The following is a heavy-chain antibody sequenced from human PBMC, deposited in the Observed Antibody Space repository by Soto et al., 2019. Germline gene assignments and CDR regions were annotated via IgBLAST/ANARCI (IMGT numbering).Heavy chain of an antibody. Sequence: SETLSLTCAVYGGSFSGYYWSWIRQPPGKGLEWIGEINHSGSTNYNPSLKSRVTISVDTSKNQFSLKLSSVTAADTAVYYCARARIWFGETYLRGDYFDYWGQGTLVTVSS. CDR1: GGSFSGYY. J-gene: IGHJ4*02. V-gene: IGHV4-34*01. CDR2: INHSGST. D-gene: IGHD3-10*01. CDR3: ARARIWFGETYLRGDYFDY.